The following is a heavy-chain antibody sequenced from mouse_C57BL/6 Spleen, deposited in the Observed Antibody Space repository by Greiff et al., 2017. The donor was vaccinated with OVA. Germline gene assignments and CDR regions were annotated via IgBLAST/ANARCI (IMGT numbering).Heavy chain of an antibody. V-gene: IGHV1-69*01. Sequence: QVQLQQPGAELVMPGASVKLSCKASGYTFTSYWMHWVKQRPGQGLEWIGEIDPSDSYTNYNQKFKGKSTLTVDKSSSTAYMQLSSLTSEDSAVYYCARRDYDADYFDYWGQGTTLTVSS. CDR1: GYTFTSYW. CDR2: IDPSDSYT. D-gene: IGHD2-4*01. J-gene: IGHJ2*01. CDR3: ARRDYDADYFDY.